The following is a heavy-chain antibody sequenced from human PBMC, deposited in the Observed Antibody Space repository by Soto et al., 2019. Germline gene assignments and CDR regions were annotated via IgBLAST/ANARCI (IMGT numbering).Heavy chain of an antibody. CDR2: IGTAGDT. J-gene: IGHJ6*02. V-gene: IGHV3-13*01. Sequence: GGSLRLSCAASGFTFSSYDMHWVRQAPGKGLEWVSAIGTAGDTYYPGSVKGRFTISRENAKNSLYLQMNSLRAEDTAVYYCARDVGYGSGGSCRGHYYYGMDVWGQGTTVTVSS. CDR3: ARDVGYGSGGSCRGHYYYGMDV. D-gene: IGHD2-15*01. CDR1: GFTFSSYD.